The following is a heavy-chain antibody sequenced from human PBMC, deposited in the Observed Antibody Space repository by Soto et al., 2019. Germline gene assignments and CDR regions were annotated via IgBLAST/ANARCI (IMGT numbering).Heavy chain of an antibody. CDR3: ARDPKTSGGQHWAFNYFDS. CDR1: GFTFSSYA. J-gene: IGHJ4*02. V-gene: IGHV3-30-3*01. CDR2: ISYDGSNK. D-gene: IGHD7-27*01. Sequence: GGSLRLSCAASGFTFSSYAMHWVRQAPGKGLEWVAVISYDGSNKFYADSVKGRFTISRDNSKSTLYLQVDSLRPEDAAVYYCARDPKTSGGQHWAFNYFDSWGQGTLVTVSS.